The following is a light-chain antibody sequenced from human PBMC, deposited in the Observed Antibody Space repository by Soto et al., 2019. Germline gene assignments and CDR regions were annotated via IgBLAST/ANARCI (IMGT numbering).Light chain of an antibody. CDR2: DAS. V-gene: IGKV3-11*01. CDR1: QSVSSY. Sequence: EIVLTQSPATLSLSPGERATLSCRASQSVSSYLAWYQQKPGQAPRLLIYDASNRATGIPARFSGSGSGTDFTLTISSLEPEDLAVYYCQQRSNWPPTWTFGQGTKVEIK. CDR3: QQRSNWPPTWT. J-gene: IGKJ1*01.